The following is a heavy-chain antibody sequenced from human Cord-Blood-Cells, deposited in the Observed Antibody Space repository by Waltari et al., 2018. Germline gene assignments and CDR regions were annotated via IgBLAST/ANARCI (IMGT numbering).Heavy chain of an antibody. D-gene: IGHD7-27*01. CDR1: GGHISSRNW. CDR3: ASGANWGFEDDAFDI. CDR2: IDHRGST. V-gene: IGHV4-4*02. Sequence: QVQLQESAPGLVKPSGTLSLTCAVSGGHISSRNWWSWVRKPPGKGLEWIGEIDHRGSTNYNPSLKSRVTISVDKSKNQFSLKLSSVTAADTAVYYCASGANWGFEDDAFDIWGQGTMVTVSS. J-gene: IGHJ3*02.